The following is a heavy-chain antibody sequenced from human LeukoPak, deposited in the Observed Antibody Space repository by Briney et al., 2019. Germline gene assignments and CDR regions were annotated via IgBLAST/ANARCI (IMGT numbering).Heavy chain of an antibody. D-gene: IGHD2-2*01. J-gene: IGHJ4*02. V-gene: IGHV4-4*07. CDR1: GGSISSYY. CDR2: IYTSGST. CDR3: ARDRTRKKPPPYIVVVPAALDY. Sequence: SETLSLTCTVSGGSISSYYWSWIRQPAGKGLEWIGRIYTSGSTNYNPSLKSRVTMSVDTSKNQFSLKLSSVTAADTAVYYCARDRTRKKPPPYIVVVPAALDYWGQGTLVTVSS.